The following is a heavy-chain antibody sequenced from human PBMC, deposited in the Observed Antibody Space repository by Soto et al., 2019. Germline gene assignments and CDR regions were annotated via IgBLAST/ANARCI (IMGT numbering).Heavy chain of an antibody. CDR2: IYSGGST. CDR1: GFTVSSNY. CDR3: AREHYDSSGFTVDY. Sequence: PGGSLRLSCAASGFTVSSNYMSWVRQAPGKGLEWVSVIYSGGSTYYADSVKGRFTISRDNSKNTLYLQMNSLRAEDTAVYYCAREHYDSSGFTVDYWGQGTLVTVSS. J-gene: IGHJ4*02. V-gene: IGHV3-66*01. D-gene: IGHD3-22*01.